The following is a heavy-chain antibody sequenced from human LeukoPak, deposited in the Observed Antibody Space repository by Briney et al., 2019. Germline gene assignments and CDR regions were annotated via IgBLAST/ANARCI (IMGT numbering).Heavy chain of an antibody. J-gene: IGHJ4*02. CDR1: GVSISSYH. CDR3: ARKDGDG. V-gene: IGHV4-59*01. Sequence: SETLSLTCTVSGVSISSYHWTWIRHPPGEGLERIGHIYNSGSTNYNPSLRGRVTISLDTSKNQVALKLSSVTAADTAMYFCARKDGDGWGQGTLVTVSS. CDR2: IYNSGST. D-gene: IGHD5-24*01.